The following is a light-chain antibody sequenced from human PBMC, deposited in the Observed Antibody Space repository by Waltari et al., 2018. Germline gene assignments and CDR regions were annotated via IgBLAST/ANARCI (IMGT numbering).Light chain of an antibody. CDR2: QVS. Sequence: QSALTQLPSASGSPGQSVTMSCTGTSSDVGGDNYVSWYQQHPGKAPKLLIYQVSKRPSGVPARFPGSRSGNTASLTVSGRQAEDEAEYFCTSHAGTNSVFGGGTKLTVL. CDR3: TSHAGTNSV. J-gene: IGLJ3*02. V-gene: IGLV2-8*01. CDR1: SSDVGGDNY.